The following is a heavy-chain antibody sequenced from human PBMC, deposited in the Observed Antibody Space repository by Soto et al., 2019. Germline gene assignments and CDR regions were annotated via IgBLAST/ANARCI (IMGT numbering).Heavy chain of an antibody. V-gene: IGHV3-23*01. J-gene: IGHJ2*01. Sequence: EVQLLESGGGLVQPGGSLRLSCAASGFTFISYAMSWVRQAPGKGLEWVSAISGSGGSTYYADSVKGRFTISRDNSKNTLYLQMNSLRAEDTAVYYCAKDYCSSTSCYLGVYWYFDLWGRGTLVTVSS. D-gene: IGHD2-2*01. CDR1: GFTFISYA. CDR2: ISGSGGST. CDR3: AKDYCSSTSCYLGVYWYFDL.